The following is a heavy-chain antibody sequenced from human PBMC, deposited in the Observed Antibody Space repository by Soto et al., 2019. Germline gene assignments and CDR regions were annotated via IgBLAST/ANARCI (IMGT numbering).Heavy chain of an antibody. D-gene: IGHD6-13*01. J-gene: IGHJ4*02. V-gene: IGHV3-23*01. CDR3: ANRPLTAAGFGC. CDR2: ITGSGGGT. Sequence: EVQLLESGGGLVQPGGSLRLSCAASGFTFSNYAMTWVRQAPGKGLEWVSVITGSGGGTYFVDSVKGRLTISRDNSKNTVYLQLNSLRAEDTAVYYCANRPLTAAGFGCWGQGALVTVSS. CDR1: GFTFSNYA.